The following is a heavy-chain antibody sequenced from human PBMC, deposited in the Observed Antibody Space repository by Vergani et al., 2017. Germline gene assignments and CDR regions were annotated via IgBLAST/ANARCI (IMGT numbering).Heavy chain of an antibody. J-gene: IGHJ6*02. D-gene: IGHD1-26*01. CDR2: IYPDDSDT. V-gene: IGHV5-51*01. CDR1: GYSFTSYW. Sequence: EVQLVQSGAEVKKPGESLKISCKGSGYSFTSYWIGWVRQMPEKGLEWMGIIYPDDSDTRYSPSFQGQVTISADKSISTAYLQWSSLKASDTAIYYCARQFSCSGSSLYGMDVWGQGTTVTVSS. CDR3: ARQFSCSGSSLYGMDV.